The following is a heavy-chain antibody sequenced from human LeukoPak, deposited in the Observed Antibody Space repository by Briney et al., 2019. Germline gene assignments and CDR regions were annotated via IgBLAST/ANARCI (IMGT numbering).Heavy chain of an antibody. J-gene: IGHJ4*02. CDR2: ISSSSSTI. CDR3: ARETF. Sequence: GGSLRLSCAASGFTVSSNYMSWVRQAPGKGLEWVSYISSSSSTIYYADSVKGRFTISRDNAKNSLYLQMNSLRAEDTAVYYCARETFWGQGTLVTVSS. CDR1: GFTVSSNY. V-gene: IGHV3-48*01.